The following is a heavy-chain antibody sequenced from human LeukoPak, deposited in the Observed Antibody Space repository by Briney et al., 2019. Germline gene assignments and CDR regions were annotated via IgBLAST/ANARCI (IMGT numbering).Heavy chain of an antibody. CDR3: AGAPAGSLDWVSPFDY. Sequence: GGSLRLSCAASGFTFSSYAMSWVPQAPGKGLEWVSAISGSGGSTYYADSVKGRFTISRDNSKNTLYLQMNSLRAEDTAVYYCAGAPAGSLDWVSPFDYWGQGTLVTVSS. J-gene: IGHJ4*02. CDR1: GFTFSSYA. CDR2: ISGSGGST. V-gene: IGHV3-23*01. D-gene: IGHD2-2*01.